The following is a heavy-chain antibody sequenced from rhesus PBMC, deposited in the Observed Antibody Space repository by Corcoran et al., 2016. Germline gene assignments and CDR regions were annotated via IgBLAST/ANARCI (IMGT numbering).Heavy chain of an antibody. Sequence: QVQLQESGPGVVKPSETLSLTCAVSGGSISDSYRWSWIRQPPGKGLEWLGYIYGSSTSTNYNPSLKSRVTISQDTSKNQFSLKLSSVTAADTAVYYCARSIAAADFDYWGQGVLVTVSS. J-gene: IGHJ4*01. D-gene: IGHD6-25*01. CDR1: GGSISDSYR. V-gene: IGHV4S10*01. CDR2: IYGSSTST. CDR3: ARSIAAADFDY.